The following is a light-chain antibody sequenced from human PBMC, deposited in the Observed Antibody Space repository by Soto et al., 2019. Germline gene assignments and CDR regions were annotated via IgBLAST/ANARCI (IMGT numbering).Light chain of an antibody. CDR1: QTVSSS. Sequence: EIVLTQSPATLSLSPGERVTLSCRASQTVSSSLAWYQQKPGQAPRLLIYEASNRATGIPARFSGSGSGADFTLTISSLEPEDFALYYCQQHINWPLTFGGGTKVDIK. CDR3: QQHINWPLT. J-gene: IGKJ4*01. V-gene: IGKV3-11*01. CDR2: EAS.